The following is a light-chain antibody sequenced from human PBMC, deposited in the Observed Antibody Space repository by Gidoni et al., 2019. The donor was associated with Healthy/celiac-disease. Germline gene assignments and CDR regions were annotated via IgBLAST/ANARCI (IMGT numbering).Light chain of an antibody. V-gene: IGLV3-25*03. CDR2: KDS. J-gene: IGLJ2*01. Sequence: SYALTQPPSVPVSPGQTARITCSGDALPKQYAYWYQQKPGQAPVLVIYKDSERPSGIPERFSGSSSGTTVTLTISGVQAEDEADYYCQSADSSGTYVVFGGGTKLTVL. CDR3: QSADSSGTYVV. CDR1: ALPKQY.